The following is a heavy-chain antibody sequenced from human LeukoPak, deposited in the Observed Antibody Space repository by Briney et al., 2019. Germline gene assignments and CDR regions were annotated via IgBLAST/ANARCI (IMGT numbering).Heavy chain of an antibody. V-gene: IGHV3-43*02. Sequence: GGSLRLSCAASGFTFDDYAMHWVRQAPGKGLEWVSLIGGDGSSTYYADSVKGRFTISRDNSKNSLFLQMKSLRTDDTALYYCVKEPHYYDRSGYFWGQGTLVTVSS. J-gene: IGHJ4*02. CDR3: VKEPHYYDRSGYF. CDR2: IGGDGSST. D-gene: IGHD3-22*01. CDR1: GFTFDDYA.